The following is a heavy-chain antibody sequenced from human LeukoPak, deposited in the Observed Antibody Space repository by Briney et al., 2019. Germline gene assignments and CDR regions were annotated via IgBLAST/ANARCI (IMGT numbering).Heavy chain of an antibody. V-gene: IGHV4-4*07. Sequence: SETLSLTCTVSGGSISGYYWSWIRQPAGKGLEWIGRIHTSGSTNYNPSLKSRFTMSVDTSKNQFSLNLSSLTAADTAVYYCARGGRYSYASFDYWGQGTLVTVSS. CDR3: ARGGRYSYASFDY. D-gene: IGHD3-16*01. CDR2: IHTSGST. CDR1: GGSISGYY. J-gene: IGHJ4*02.